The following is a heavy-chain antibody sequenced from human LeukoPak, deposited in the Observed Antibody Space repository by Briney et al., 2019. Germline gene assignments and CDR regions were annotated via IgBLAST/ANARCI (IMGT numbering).Heavy chain of an antibody. J-gene: IGHJ4*02. CDR3: ARAGYGDSDFDY. CDR2: IYHSGNT. V-gene: IGHV4-38-2*02. Sequence: SETLSLTCTVSGYSISTSYYWGWIRPPPGKGLEWIGIIYHSGNTYYNPSLKSRVTISVDTSKNQFSLKLNSATAADTAVYYCARAGYGDSDFDYWGQGTLVTVSS. D-gene: IGHD4-17*01. CDR1: GYSISTSYY.